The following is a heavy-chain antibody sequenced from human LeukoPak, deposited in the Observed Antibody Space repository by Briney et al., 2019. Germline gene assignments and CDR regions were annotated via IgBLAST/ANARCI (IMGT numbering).Heavy chain of an antibody. J-gene: IGHJ4*02. CDR1: GFTFDDYA. Sequence: PGGSLRLSCAASGFTFDDYAMHWVRQVPGKGLEWVSGINRNSDNMAYADSVKGRFTISRDNAKNSLYLQMNSLRTEDTAFYYCTKGFGGIYSADFDYWGQGTLVTVSS. D-gene: IGHD1-26*01. V-gene: IGHV3-9*01. CDR3: TKGFGGIYSADFDY. CDR2: INRNSDNM.